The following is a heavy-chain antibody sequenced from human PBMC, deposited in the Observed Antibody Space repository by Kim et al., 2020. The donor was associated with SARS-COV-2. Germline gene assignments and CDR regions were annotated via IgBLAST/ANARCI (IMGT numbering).Heavy chain of an antibody. CDR1: GYTLTELS. CDR3: AATITFGGVIVKLGMDV. J-gene: IGHJ6*02. Sequence: ASVKVSCKVSGYTLTELSMHWVRQAPGKGLEWMGGFDPEDGETIYAQKFQGRVTMTEDTSTDTAYMELSSLRSEDTAVYYCAATITFGGVIVKLGMDVWGQGTTVTVSS. CDR2: FDPEDGET. D-gene: IGHD3-16*02. V-gene: IGHV1-24*01.